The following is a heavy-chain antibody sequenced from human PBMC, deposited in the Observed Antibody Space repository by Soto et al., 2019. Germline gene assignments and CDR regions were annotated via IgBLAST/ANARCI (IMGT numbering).Heavy chain of an antibody. CDR1: GGSISSGGYY. J-gene: IGHJ6*02. Sequence: PAETLSLTCTVSGGSISSGGYYWSWIRQHPGKGLEWIGNIYYSGSTYYNPSLKSRVTISVDTTKNQFSLKLSSVTDADRAVYYCARVRDDCSSTSCLEVPYGMDVWSQGTTVTVSS. V-gene: IGHV4-31*03. CDR2: IYYSGST. CDR3: ARVRDDCSSTSCLEVPYGMDV. D-gene: IGHD2-2*01.